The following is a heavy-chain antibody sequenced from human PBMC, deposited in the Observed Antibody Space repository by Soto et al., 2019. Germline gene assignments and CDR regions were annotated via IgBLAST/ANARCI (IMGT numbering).Heavy chain of an antibody. CDR3: ARDLTIFGVVEPHYYYYGMDV. CDR2: ISSSSSYI. Sequence: EVQLVESGGGLVKPGGSLRLSCAASGFTFSSYSMNWVRQAPGKGLEWVSSISSSSSYIYYADSVKGRVTISRANAKNSRYLQMNTLRAEDTAVYYGARDLTIFGVVEPHYYYYGMDVWGQGTTVTVSS. V-gene: IGHV3-21*01. D-gene: IGHD3-3*01. J-gene: IGHJ6*02. CDR1: GFTFSSYS.